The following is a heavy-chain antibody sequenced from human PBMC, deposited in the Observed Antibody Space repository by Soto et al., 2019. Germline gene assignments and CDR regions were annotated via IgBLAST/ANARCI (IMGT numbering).Heavy chain of an antibody. D-gene: IGHD1-1*01. CDR1: GDSISDYY. CDR2: IYTAGVI. J-gene: IGHJ4*02. CDR3: AIGKSRNYLDF. V-gene: IGHV4-4*07. Sequence: QVQLQESGPGLVKPSETLSLNCSVSGDSISDYYWTWLRQPAGKAPEWIGRIYTAGVIIYNPALKSRVTVSLDTSINQFSLKLNYVTAAYTAVYYSAIGKSRNYLDFWGQGALVTVSS.